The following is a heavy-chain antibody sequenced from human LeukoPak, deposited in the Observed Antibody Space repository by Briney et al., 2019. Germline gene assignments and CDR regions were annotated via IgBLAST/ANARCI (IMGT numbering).Heavy chain of an antibody. CDR2: IYHSGGT. CDR1: GGSISRRTNW. Sequence: SETLSLTCAVSGGSISRRTNWWSWVRQPPGKGLEWIGEIYHSGGTNYNPSLKSRITISVDKSQNQFFLKVDSLTAADTAVYYCVASGYYCLDVWGKGTTVTVSS. J-gene: IGHJ6*03. V-gene: IGHV4-4*02. CDR3: VASGYYCLDV. D-gene: IGHD1-26*01.